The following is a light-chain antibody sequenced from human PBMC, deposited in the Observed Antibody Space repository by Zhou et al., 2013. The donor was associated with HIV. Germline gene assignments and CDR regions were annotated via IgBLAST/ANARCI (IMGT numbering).Light chain of an antibody. CDR1: QGISSY. V-gene: IGKV1-8*01. CDR3: QQSYSVPPT. J-gene: IGKJ2*01. CDR2: KAS. Sequence: AIRMTQSPSSFSASTGDRVTITCRASQGISSYLAWYQQKPGKAPKLLIYKASNLQSGVPSRFSGSGSGADFTLTINSLQPEDFATYFCQQSYSVPPTFGQGTKLEI.